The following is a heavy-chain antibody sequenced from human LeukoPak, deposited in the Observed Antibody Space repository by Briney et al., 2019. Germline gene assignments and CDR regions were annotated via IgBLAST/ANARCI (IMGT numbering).Heavy chain of an antibody. CDR3: ARVYYGYVWGSYRYVDY. D-gene: IGHD3-16*02. CDR2: ISAYNGNT. CDR1: GYTFTSYG. Sequence: ASVKVSCKASGYTFTSYGISWVRRAPGQGLEWMGWISAYNGNTNYAQKLQGRVTMTTDTSTSTAYMELRSLRSDDTAVYYCARVYYGYVWGSYRYVDYWGQGTLVTVSS. V-gene: IGHV1-18*01. J-gene: IGHJ4*02.